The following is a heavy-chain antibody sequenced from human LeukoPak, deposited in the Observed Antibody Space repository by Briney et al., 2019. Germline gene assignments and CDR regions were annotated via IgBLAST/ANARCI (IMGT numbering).Heavy chain of an antibody. D-gene: IGHD5-18*01. CDR2: IYYSGST. CDR3: ARYSYGLNY. CDR1: GGFISSHY. V-gene: IGHV4-59*11. Sequence: SETLSLTCTVSGGFISSHYWSWIRQPPGKGLEWIGYIYYSGSTNYNPSLKSRVTISVDASKNQFSLKLSSVTAADTAVYYCARYSYGLNYWGQGTLVTVSS. J-gene: IGHJ4*02.